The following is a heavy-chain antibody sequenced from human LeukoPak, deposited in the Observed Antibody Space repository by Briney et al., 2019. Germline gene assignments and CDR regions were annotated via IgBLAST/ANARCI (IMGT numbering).Heavy chain of an antibody. Sequence: SETLSLTCTVSGGSISSGGYYWSWIRQHPGTGLEWIGYIYYSGSTYYNPSLKGRVTISVDTSKNQFSLKLSSVTAADTAVYYCAREYYGSGSHQAGAFDIWGQGTVVTVSS. CDR3: AREYYGSGSHQAGAFDI. J-gene: IGHJ3*02. CDR1: GGSISSGGYY. CDR2: IYYSGST. D-gene: IGHD3-10*01. V-gene: IGHV4-31*03.